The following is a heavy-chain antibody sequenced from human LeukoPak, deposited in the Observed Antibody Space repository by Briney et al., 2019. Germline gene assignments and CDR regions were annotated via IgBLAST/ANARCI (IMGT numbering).Heavy chain of an antibody. CDR3: ARGWLQLDY. CDR1: GFTFSSYW. J-gene: IGHJ4*02. CDR2: IKQDGGEM. V-gene: IGHV3-7*01. D-gene: IGHD5-24*01. Sequence: GGSPRLSCAASGFTFSSYWMTWVRQAPDKGLEWVANIKQDGGEMYYVDSLKGRFTISRDNAKNSLYLQINSLRAEDTAVYYCARGWLQLDYWGQGALVTVSS.